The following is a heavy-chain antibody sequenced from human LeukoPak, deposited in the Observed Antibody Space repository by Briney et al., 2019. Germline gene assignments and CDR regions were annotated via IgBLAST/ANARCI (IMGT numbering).Heavy chain of an antibody. CDR2: ISGSGGST. CDR3: AKDLGDYDFWSGYYATFGY. D-gene: IGHD3-3*01. Sequence: GGSLRLSCAASGFTFSSYAMSWVRQAPGKGLEWVSAISGSGGSTYYADSVKGRFTISRDNSKNTLYLQMNSLRAEDTAVYYCAKDLGDYDFWSGYYATFGYWGQGTLAIVSS. CDR1: GFTFSSYA. V-gene: IGHV3-23*01. J-gene: IGHJ4*02.